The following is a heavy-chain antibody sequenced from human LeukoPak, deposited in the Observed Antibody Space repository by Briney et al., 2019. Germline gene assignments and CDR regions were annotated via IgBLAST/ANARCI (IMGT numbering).Heavy chain of an antibody. CDR3: ASGFSSSPYFDY. CDR1: GFTFSTYY. J-gene: IGHJ4*02. D-gene: IGHD6-6*01. V-gene: IGHV3-21*01. Sequence: GGSLRLSCAASGFTFSTYYMNWVRQAPGKGLEWVSFITGSSSYIYYTDSVKGRFTISRDNAKNSLFLQMNSLRDEDTAVYYCASGFSSSPYFDYWGRGTLVSVSS. CDR2: ITGSSSYI.